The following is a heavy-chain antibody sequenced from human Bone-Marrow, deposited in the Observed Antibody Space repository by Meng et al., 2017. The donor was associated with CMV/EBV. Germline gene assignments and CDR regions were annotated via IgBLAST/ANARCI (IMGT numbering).Heavy chain of an antibody. CDR1: GFTFSSYW. Sequence: GESLKISCAASGFTFSSYWMHWVRQAPGKGLVWVSRINSDGSSTNYADSVKGRFTISRDNAKNTLYLQMNSLRAEDTAVYYCAKDSGSYFDYWGQGTLVTVSS. D-gene: IGHD1-26*01. CDR2: INSDGSST. CDR3: AKDSGSYFDY. J-gene: IGHJ4*02. V-gene: IGHV3-74*01.